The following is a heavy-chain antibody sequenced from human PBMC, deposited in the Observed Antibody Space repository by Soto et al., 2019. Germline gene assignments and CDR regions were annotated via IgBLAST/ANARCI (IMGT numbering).Heavy chain of an antibody. D-gene: IGHD2-2*01. CDR3: ARIYCSSTSCYVWRGWFDP. V-gene: IGHV3-21*01. CDR2: ISSSHNYI. J-gene: IGHJ5*02. Sequence: EVQLVESGGGLVKPGGSLRLSCAASGFTFSSYSMNWVRQAPGKGLEWVSSISSSHNYIYYADSVKGRFTISRDNAKNSLYLQMNSLRAEDTAVYHCARIYCSSTSCYVWRGWFDPWGQGTLVTVSS. CDR1: GFTFSSYS.